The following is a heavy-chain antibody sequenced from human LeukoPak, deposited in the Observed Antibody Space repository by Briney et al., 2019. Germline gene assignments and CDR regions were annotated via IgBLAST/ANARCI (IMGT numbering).Heavy chain of an antibody. CDR1: GFTFSSYA. CDR3: ARSRLTGEDY. CDR2: IKQDGSEK. D-gene: IGHD3-9*01. Sequence: PGGSLRLSCAASGFTFSSYAMSWVRQAPGKGLEWVANIKQDGSEKYYVDSVKGRFTISRDNAKNSLYLQMNSLRAEDTAVYYCARSRLTGEDYWGQGTLVTVSS. V-gene: IGHV3-7*01. J-gene: IGHJ4*02.